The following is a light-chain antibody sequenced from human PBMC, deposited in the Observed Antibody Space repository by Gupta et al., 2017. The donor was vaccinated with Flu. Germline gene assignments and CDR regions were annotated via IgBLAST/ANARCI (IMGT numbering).Light chain of an antibody. Sequence: DIQMTQSPSSLSASVGDRVTITCRASQSISSYLNWYQQKPGKAPKLLIYAASSLQSGVPSRFSGSGSGTDFTLTISSLQPEDFATYYCQQGYSNLLAFGGGTKVEIK. CDR2: AAS. J-gene: IGKJ4*01. CDR3: QQGYSNLLA. V-gene: IGKV1-39*01. CDR1: QSISSY.